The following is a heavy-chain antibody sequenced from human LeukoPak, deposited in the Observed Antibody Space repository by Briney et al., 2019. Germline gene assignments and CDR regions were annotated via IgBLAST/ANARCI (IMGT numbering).Heavy chain of an antibody. Sequence: ASVKVSCKASGYTFTDYYIHWVRQARGQGLEWMGWSNPNTGDTNYAQRFQGRVTMTRDTSITTAYMELSRLSSDDTAVYYCSIDVFTIHRGVLGTFHIWGQGTKVTVSS. D-gene: IGHD3-10*01. CDR2: SNPNTGDT. V-gene: IGHV1-2*02. J-gene: IGHJ3*02. CDR1: GYTFTDYY. CDR3: SIDVFTIHRGVLGTFHI.